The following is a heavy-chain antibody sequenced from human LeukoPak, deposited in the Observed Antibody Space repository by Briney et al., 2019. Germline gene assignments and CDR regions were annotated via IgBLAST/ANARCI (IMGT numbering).Heavy chain of an antibody. CDR3: ARPKRRITIFGVVTIDAFDI. Sequence: GESLKISCKGSGYSFTSYWIGWVRQMPGKGLEWMGIIYPGDSDTRYSPSFQGQVTISADKPISTAYLQWSSLKASDTAMYYCARPKRRITIFGVVTIDAFDIWGQGTMVTISS. D-gene: IGHD3-3*01. CDR1: GYSFTSYW. V-gene: IGHV5-51*01. J-gene: IGHJ3*02. CDR2: IYPGDSDT.